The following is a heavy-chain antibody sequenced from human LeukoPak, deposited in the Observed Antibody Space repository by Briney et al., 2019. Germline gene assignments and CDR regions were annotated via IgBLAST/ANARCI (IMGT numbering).Heavy chain of an antibody. J-gene: IGHJ4*02. D-gene: IGHD1/OR15-1a*01. CDR2: IYYSGST. CDR3: ARHGTTFDY. Sequence: SETLSLTCTVSGGSISSSSYSWGWIRQPPGKGLEWIGGIYYSGSTYYNPSLKSRVTISVDTSKNQFSLKLSSVTAADTAVYYCARHGTTFDYWGQGTLVTVSS. V-gene: IGHV4-39*01. CDR1: GGSISSSSYS.